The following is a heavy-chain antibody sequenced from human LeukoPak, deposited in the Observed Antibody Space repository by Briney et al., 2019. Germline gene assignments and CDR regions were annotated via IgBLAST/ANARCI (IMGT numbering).Heavy chain of an antibody. CDR2: ISYGGSNK. Sequence: GGSPRLSCAASGFTFCSYAMHWVRQALGKGLEWVAVISYGGSNKYYADSVKGQFTISRDNSQNTLHLQMNSLRAEDTAVYYCARERSSGHSYFDYWGQGTLVTVSS. D-gene: IGHD6-19*01. CDR3: ARERSSGHSYFDY. CDR1: GFTFCSYA. V-gene: IGHV3-30-3*01. J-gene: IGHJ4*02.